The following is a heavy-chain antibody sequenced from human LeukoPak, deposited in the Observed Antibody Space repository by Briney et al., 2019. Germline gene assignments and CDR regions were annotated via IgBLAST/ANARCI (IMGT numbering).Heavy chain of an antibody. V-gene: IGHV3-48*02. CDR3: AREARDSSGYYYIDY. J-gene: IGHJ4*02. CDR2: ISLSSSAR. CDR1: GFTFRSYS. Sequence: PGGSLRLSCAVSGFTFRSYSMNWVRQAPGKGLEWVSYISLSSSARYYADSVMGRFTISRDNAKNSLYLQMNGLRDEDTAVYYCAREARDSSGYYYIDYWGQGTLVTVSS. D-gene: IGHD3-22*01.